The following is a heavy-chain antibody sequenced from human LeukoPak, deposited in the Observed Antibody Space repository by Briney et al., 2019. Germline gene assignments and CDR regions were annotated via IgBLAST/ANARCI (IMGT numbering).Heavy chain of an antibody. D-gene: IGHD6-19*01. J-gene: IGHJ4*02. V-gene: IGHV3-7*03. CDR3: AREGSSGWYI. Sequence: GGSLRLSCAASGFTFSSYAMSWVRQAPGKGLEWVANIKQDGSEKYYVDSVKGRFTISRDNAKNSLYLQMNSLRAEDTAVYYCAREGSSGWYIWGQGTLVTVSS. CDR2: IKQDGSEK. CDR1: GFTFSSYA.